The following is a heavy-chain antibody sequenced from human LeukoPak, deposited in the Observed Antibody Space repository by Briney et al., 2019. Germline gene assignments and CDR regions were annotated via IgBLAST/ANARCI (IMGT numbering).Heavy chain of an antibody. D-gene: IGHD2-2*02. J-gene: IGHJ6*03. CDR2: INPNSGGT. CDR1: GYTFTGYY. V-gene: IGHV1-2*02. CDR3: ARAYCSSTSCYNYRYYYYYMDV. Sequence: ASVKVSCKASGYTFTGYYMHWVRQAPGQGLEWMGWINPNSGGTNYAQKFQGRVTMTRDTSISTAYMELSRLRSDDTAVYYCARAYCSSTSCYNYRYYYYYMDVWGNGTTVTVSS.